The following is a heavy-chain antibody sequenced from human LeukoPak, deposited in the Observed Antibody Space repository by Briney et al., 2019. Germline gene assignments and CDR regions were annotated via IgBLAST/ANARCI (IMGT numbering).Heavy chain of an antibody. CDR1: GGSFSDYY. CDR2: INHSGSTT. Sequence: PSETLSLTCAVYGGSFSDYYWSWIRQPPGKGLEWIGEINHSGSTTNYNPSLKNRVTISVDMSKNQFSLKLISVTAADTAVYYCARGSSGAFDIWGQGTMVTVSS. CDR3: ARGSSGAFDI. V-gene: IGHV4-34*01. J-gene: IGHJ3*02. D-gene: IGHD3-10*01.